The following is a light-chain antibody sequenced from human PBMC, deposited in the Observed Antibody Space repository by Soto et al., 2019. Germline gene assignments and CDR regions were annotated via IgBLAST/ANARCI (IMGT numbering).Light chain of an antibody. CDR2: DVS. Sequence: QSALTQPRSESGSPGQSVTISCTGTSSDVGGYNYVSWYQQHLGKAPKCIIYDVSKRPSGVPDRFSGSKSGNTASLTISGLQAEDEADYYCCSYAGSYTYVFGTGTKVTVL. CDR3: CSYAGSYTYV. J-gene: IGLJ1*01. V-gene: IGLV2-11*01. CDR1: SSDVGGYNY.